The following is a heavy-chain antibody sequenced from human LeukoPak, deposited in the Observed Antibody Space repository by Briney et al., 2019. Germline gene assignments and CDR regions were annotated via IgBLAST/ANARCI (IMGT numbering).Heavy chain of an antibody. CDR2: VKPDGTEE. CDR3: ARTTTVTTPFDY. CDR1: GFTFTGYW. D-gene: IGHD4-17*01. V-gene: IGHV3-7*01. J-gene: IGHJ4*02. Sequence: RAGGSLRLSCVASGFTFTGYWMSWVRQAPGKGLEWVANVKPDGTEEYYVDSVRGRFTISRDNAKTSVYLQMNSLRAEDTAIYCCARTTTVTTPFDYWGQGTLVTVSS.